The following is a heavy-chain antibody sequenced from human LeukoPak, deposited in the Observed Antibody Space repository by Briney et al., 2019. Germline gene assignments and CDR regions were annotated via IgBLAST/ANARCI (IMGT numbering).Heavy chain of an antibody. CDR2: IYYSGST. Sequence: PSETLSLTCAVYGGSFSGYYWSWIRQPPGKGLEWIGYIYYSGSTNYNPSLKSRVTISVDTSKNQFSLKLSSVTAADTAVYYCARVIAARGFDYWGQGTLVTVSS. CDR3: ARVIAARGFDY. CDR1: GGSFSGYY. J-gene: IGHJ4*02. V-gene: IGHV4-59*01. D-gene: IGHD6-6*01.